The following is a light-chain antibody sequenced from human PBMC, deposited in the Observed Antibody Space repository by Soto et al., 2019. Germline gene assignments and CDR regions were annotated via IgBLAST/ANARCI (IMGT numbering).Light chain of an antibody. CDR1: SSNIGAGYD. J-gene: IGLJ2*01. CDR2: GNS. V-gene: IGLV1-40*01. Sequence: QSVLTQPPSVSGAPGQRVTISCTGSSSNIGAGYDVHWYQQLPGTAPKLLIYGNSNRPSGVPDRFSGSKSGTSASLAITGLQADDDADYYCQSYDSSLSGVVFGRGTKLTVL. CDR3: QSYDSSLSGVV.